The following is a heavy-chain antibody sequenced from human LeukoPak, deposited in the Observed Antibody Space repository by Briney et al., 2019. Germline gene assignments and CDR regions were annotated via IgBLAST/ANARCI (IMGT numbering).Heavy chain of an antibody. Sequence: GGYLRLSCTASGFTLGSHDMHWVRQIPGQGLEWVAAVSSGFHAFFADSVQGRFTVSREDARNSLYLQMNSLRAGDTAVYYCVREARGYHYTYFDYWGQGTLVTVSS. CDR1: GFTLGSHD. CDR2: VSSGFHA. D-gene: IGHD5-18*01. V-gene: IGHV3-13*01. CDR3: VREARGYHYTYFDY. J-gene: IGHJ4*02.